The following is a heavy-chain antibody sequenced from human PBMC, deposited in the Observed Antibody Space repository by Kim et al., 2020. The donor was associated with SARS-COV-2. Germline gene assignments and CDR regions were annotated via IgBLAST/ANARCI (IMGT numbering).Heavy chain of an antibody. CDR1: GYSFTSYW. Sequence: GESLKISCKGSGYSFTSYWIGWVRQMPGKGLEWMGIIYPGDSDTRYSPSFQGQVTISADKSISTAYLQWSSLKASDTAMYYCATMTTVTTGAYNYYYYYGMDVWGQGTTVTVSS. V-gene: IGHV5-51*01. D-gene: IGHD4-4*01. CDR2: IYPGDSDT. CDR3: ATMTTVTTGAYNYYYYYGMDV. J-gene: IGHJ6*02.